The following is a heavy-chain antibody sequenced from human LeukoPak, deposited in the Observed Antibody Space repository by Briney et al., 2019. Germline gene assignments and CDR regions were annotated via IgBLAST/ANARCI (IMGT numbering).Heavy chain of an antibody. CDR2: INHSGST. Sequence: PSETLSPTCAVYGGSFSGYYWSWIRQPPGKGLEWIGEINHSGSTNYNPSLKSRVTISVDTSKNQFSLKLSSVTAADTAVYYCARRVMATKSFDYWGQGTLVTVSS. J-gene: IGHJ4*02. CDR3: ARRVMATKSFDY. D-gene: IGHD5-12*01. V-gene: IGHV4-34*01. CDR1: GGSFSGYY.